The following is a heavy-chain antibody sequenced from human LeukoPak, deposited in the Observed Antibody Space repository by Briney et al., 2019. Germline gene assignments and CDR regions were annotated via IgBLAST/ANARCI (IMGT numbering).Heavy chain of an antibody. CDR2: IIPIFGTA. V-gene: IGHV1-69*13. J-gene: IGHJ4*02. CDR3: ARDAEWELPAEY. Sequence: SVKVSCKASGGTFSSYAISWVRQAPGQGLEWMGGIIPIFGTANYAQKFQGRVTITADESTSTAYMELSSLRSEDTAVYYCARDAEWELPAEYWGQGNLVTVSS. CDR1: GGTFSSYA. D-gene: IGHD1-26*01.